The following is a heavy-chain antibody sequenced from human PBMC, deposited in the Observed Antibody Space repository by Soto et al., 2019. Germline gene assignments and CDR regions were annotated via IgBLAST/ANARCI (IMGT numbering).Heavy chain of an antibody. CDR2: IYYSGST. D-gene: IGHD3-10*01. J-gene: IGHJ3*02. CDR1: GGSVSSGGYY. Sequence: SETLSLTCTVSGGSVSSGGYYWSWIRQHPGKGLEWIGYIYYSGSTYYNPSLKSRVTISVDTSKSQFSLKLSSVTAADTAVYYCARRPMVRGVMIYGAFDIWGQGTMVTVSS. V-gene: IGHV4-31*02. CDR3: ARRPMVRGVMIYGAFDI.